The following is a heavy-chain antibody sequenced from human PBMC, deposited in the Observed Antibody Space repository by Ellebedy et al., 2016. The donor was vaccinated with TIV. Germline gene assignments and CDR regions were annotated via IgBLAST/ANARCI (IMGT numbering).Heavy chain of an antibody. V-gene: IGHV4-39*01. D-gene: IGHD3-10*01. J-gene: IGHJ4*02. CDR1: GGSISSSSYY. Sequence: MPSETLSLTCTVSGGSISSSSYYWGWIRQPPGKGLEWIGSIYYSGSTYYNPSLKSRVTISVDTSKNQFSLKLSSVTAADTAVYYCARHVLLWFGEGDLPSHFDYWGQGTLVTVSS. CDR2: IYYSGST. CDR3: ARHVLLWFGEGDLPSHFDY.